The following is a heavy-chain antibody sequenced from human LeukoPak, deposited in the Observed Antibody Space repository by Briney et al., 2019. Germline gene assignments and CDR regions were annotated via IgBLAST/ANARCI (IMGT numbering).Heavy chain of an antibody. Sequence: ASVKVSCKSSGYSFTNYGVNWVRQAPGQGLEWLGWISGYTGNTDYAQKFHGRVTMTTDTSTTTAYMELRSLRSDDTAVYYCARAPRVASTGRFDYWCQGTPVTVSS. D-gene: IGHD6-13*01. V-gene: IGHV1-18*01. CDR2: ISGYTGNT. CDR3: ARAPRVASTGRFDY. CDR1: GYSFTNYG. J-gene: IGHJ4*02.